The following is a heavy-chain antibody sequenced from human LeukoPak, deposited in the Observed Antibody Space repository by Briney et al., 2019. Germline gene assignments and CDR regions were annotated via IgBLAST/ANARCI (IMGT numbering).Heavy chain of an antibody. D-gene: IGHD1-1*01. J-gene: IGHJ3*02. CDR2: ISGSGDIT. Sequence: GGSLRLSCAASEFTFNTYSMSWVRQAPGKGLEWGSAISGSGDITYYADSVKGRFTISRDNSKNTLYLQMNSLRAEDTAVYYCAKDPTWKRVSPAFDIRGQGTMVTVSS. CDR3: AKDPTWKRVSPAFDI. V-gene: IGHV3-23*01. CDR1: EFTFNTYS.